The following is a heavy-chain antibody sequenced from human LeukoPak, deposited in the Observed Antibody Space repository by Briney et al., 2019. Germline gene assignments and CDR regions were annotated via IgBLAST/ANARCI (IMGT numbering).Heavy chain of an antibody. Sequence: PSETLSLTCTVSGGSISSSSYYWGWIRQPPGKGLEWIGSIYYSGSTYYNPSLKSRVTISVDTSKNQFSLKLSSVTAADTAVYYCARDHLYYYYMDVWGKGTTVTISS. V-gene: IGHV4-39*07. J-gene: IGHJ6*03. CDR3: ARDHLYYYYMDV. CDR1: GGSISSSSYY. CDR2: IYYSGST.